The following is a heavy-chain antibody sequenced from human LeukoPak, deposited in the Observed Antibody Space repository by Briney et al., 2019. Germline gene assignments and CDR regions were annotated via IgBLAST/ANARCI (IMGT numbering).Heavy chain of an antibody. V-gene: IGHV3-23*01. J-gene: IGHJ5*02. D-gene: IGHD2-2*01. CDR1: GFTFSSYV. CDR2: ISSSGGST. Sequence: GGSLRLSCAASGFTFSSYVMSWVRQAPGKGLEWVSVISSSGGSTYYADSVKGRFTISRDNSKKTLYLQMNSLRAEDTAVYYCAKLLSGYCSRTSCLTWFDPWGQGTLVTASS. CDR3: AKLLSGYCSRTSCLTWFDP.